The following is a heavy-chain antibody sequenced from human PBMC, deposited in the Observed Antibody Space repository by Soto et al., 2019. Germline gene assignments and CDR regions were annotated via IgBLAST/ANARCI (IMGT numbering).Heavy chain of an antibody. Sequence: PGGSLRLSCAASGFTFDDYAMHWVRQAPGKGLEWVSGISWNSGSIGYADSVKGRFTISRDNAKNSLYLQMNSLRAEDTALYYCAKSGIRGVKYFDYWGQGTLVTVSS. V-gene: IGHV3-9*01. CDR1: GFTFDDYA. CDR3: AKSGIRGVKYFDY. J-gene: IGHJ4*02. D-gene: IGHD3-10*01. CDR2: ISWNSGSI.